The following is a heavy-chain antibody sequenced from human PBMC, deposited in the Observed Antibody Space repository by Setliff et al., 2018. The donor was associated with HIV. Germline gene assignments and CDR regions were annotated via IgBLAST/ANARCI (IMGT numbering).Heavy chain of an antibody. D-gene: IGHD6-6*01. CDR1: GYSFTNYY. V-gene: IGHV1-46*01. CDR3: ARDPTGGAARFDY. J-gene: IGHJ4*02. Sequence: GASVKVSCKASGYSFTNYYIHWVRQAPGQGLEWMGVINPSSGDTLYAQKLQGRVTMTTDTSTNTAYMELSSLKSEDTAVYYCARDPTGGAARFDYWGQGTLVTVSS. CDR2: INPSSGDT.